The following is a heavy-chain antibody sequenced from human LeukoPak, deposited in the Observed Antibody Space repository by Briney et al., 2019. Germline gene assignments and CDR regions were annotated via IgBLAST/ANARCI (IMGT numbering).Heavy chain of an antibody. Sequence: GGSLRLSCAASGFTFSSYAMHWVRQAPGKGLEWVAIISHDESNKFYADSVKGRVTISRDNSKNTLYLQMNSLRAEDTAVYYCAKHDTYYDFWSGYYGGLLFKDAFDIWGQGTMVTVSS. CDR2: ISHDESNK. CDR1: GFTFSSYA. D-gene: IGHD3-3*01. CDR3: AKHDTYYDFWSGYYGGLLFKDAFDI. V-gene: IGHV3-30-3*02. J-gene: IGHJ3*02.